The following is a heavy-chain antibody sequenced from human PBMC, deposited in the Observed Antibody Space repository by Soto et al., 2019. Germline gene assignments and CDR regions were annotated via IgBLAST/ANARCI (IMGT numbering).Heavy chain of an antibody. J-gene: IGHJ4*02. V-gene: IGHV3-73*02. CDR3: TRDSSGWPD. D-gene: IGHD6-19*01. CDR1: GFTFSGSA. CDR2: IRSKVNSYAT. Sequence: EVQLVESGGGLVQPGGSLKLSCAASGFTFSGSAMHWVRQTSGKGLEWVGRIRSKVNSYATAYAASVKGRFTISRDDSKNTAYLQMNSLKTEDTAVYYCTRDSSGWPDWGQGTLVNVSS.